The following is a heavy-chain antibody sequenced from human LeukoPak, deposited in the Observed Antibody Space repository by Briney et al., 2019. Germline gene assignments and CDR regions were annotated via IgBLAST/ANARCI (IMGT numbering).Heavy chain of an antibody. D-gene: IGHD3-16*02. Sequence: PGRSLRLSCAASGFTFSSYAMHWVRQAPGKGLEWVAVISYDGSNKYYADSVKGRFTISRDNSKNTLYLQMNSLRAEDTAVYYCARAYYDYVWGSYRYGPFDYWGQGTLVTVSS. CDR3: ARAYYDYVWGSYRYGPFDY. CDR1: GFTFSSYA. J-gene: IGHJ4*02. V-gene: IGHV3-30*04. CDR2: ISYDGSNK.